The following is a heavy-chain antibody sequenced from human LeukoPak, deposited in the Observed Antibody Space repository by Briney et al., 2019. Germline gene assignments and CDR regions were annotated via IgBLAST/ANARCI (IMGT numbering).Heavy chain of an antibody. Sequence: GASVKVSCTASGGTFSSYAISWVRQAPGQGLEWMGGIIPIFGTANYAQKFQGRVTITADGSTSTAYMELSSLRSEDTAVYYCARKWNSGSFDYWGQGTLVTVSS. V-gene: IGHV1-69*13. J-gene: IGHJ4*02. CDR3: ARKWNSGSFDY. CDR1: GGTFSSYA. CDR2: IIPIFGTA. D-gene: IGHD1-26*01.